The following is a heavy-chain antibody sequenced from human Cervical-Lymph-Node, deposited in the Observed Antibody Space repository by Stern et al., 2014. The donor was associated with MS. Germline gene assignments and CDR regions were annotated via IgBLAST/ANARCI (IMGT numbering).Heavy chain of an antibody. CDR2: IYPGDSDT. Sequence: VQLVQSGAEVKKPGESLKISCKGSGYSLTANWNAWVRQMPGKGLERMGIIYPGDSDTRSSPSFQGRVTISADKSISTAYLQWSSLKASDTAMYYCARDYGDYAFDYWGQGTLVTVSS. V-gene: IGHV5-51*01. D-gene: IGHD4-17*01. CDR3: ARDYGDYAFDY. CDR1: GYSLTANW. J-gene: IGHJ4*02.